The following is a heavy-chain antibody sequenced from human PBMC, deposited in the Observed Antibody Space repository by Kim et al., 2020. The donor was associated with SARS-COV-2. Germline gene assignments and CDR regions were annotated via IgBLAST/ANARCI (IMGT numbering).Heavy chain of an antibody. D-gene: IGHD3-22*01. CDR2: IRSKAYGGTT. CDR1: GFTFGDYA. Sequence: GGSLRLSCTASGFTFGDYAMSWFRQAPGKGLEWVGFIRSKAYGGTTEYAASVKGRXTISRDDSKSXAYLQMNSLKTEDTAVYYCTRNYYXSSGYYFDYWGQGXXVTVSS. J-gene: IGHJ4*02. CDR3: TRNYYXSSGYYFDY. V-gene: IGHV3-49*03.